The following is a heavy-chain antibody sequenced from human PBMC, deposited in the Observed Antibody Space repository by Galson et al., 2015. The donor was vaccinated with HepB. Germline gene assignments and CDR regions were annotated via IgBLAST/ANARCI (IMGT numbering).Heavy chain of an antibody. CDR3: AREGKRYSGYDSFDY. J-gene: IGHJ4*02. Sequence: LRLSCAASGFTFSSHSMNWVRQAPGKGLEWVSSISSSSSYIYYADSVKGRFTISRDNAKNSLYLQMNSLRAEDTAVYYCAREGKRYSGYDSFDYWGQGTLVTVSS. CDR2: ISSSSSYI. V-gene: IGHV3-21*01. D-gene: IGHD5-12*01. CDR1: GFTFSSHS.